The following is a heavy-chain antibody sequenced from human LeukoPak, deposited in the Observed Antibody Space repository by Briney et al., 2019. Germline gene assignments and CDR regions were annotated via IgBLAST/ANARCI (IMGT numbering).Heavy chain of an antibody. CDR1: GGSFSGYY. CDR2: INHSGST. V-gene: IGHV4-34*01. Sequence: SETLSLTCAVYGGSFSGYYWSWIRQPPGKGLEWIGEINHSGSTNYNPSLKSRVTISVDTSKNQFSLKLSSVTAADTAVYYCARLIVPAAIYNWFDPWGQGTLVTVSS. J-gene: IGHJ5*02. D-gene: IGHD2-2*01. CDR3: ARLIVPAAIYNWFDP.